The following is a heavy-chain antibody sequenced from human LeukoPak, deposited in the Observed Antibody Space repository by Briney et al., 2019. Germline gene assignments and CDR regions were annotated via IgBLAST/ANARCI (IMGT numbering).Heavy chain of an antibody. CDR3: ARWITMNYYMDV. D-gene: IGHD3-22*01. J-gene: IGHJ6*03. CDR1: GYTFTSYD. V-gene: IGHV1-8*03. CDR2: INPNSGIT. Sequence: ASVKVSCKASGYTFTSYDINWVRQATGQGLEWMGWINPNSGITVYAQKFQGRVTITRNPSISTAYMELSSLRSEDTAVYYCARWITMNYYMDVWGKGTTVTVSS.